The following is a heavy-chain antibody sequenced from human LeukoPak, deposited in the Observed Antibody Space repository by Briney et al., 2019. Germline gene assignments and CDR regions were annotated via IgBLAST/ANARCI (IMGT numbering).Heavy chain of an antibody. V-gene: IGHV4-59*01. J-gene: IGHJ4*02. CDR1: GGSISSYY. CDR3: ARDWGFSYGHFDC. Sequence: SETLSLTCTVSGGSISSYYWSWVRQPLGKGLEWIGYIYYSGSTSYNPSLKSRVSISVDTSKNQFSLKLTSVTAADRAVYYCARDWGFSYGHFDCWGQGTLVTVSS. D-gene: IGHD5-18*01. CDR2: IYYSGST.